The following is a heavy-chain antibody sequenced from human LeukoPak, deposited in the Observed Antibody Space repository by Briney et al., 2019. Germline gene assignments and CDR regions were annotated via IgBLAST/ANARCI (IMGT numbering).Heavy chain of an antibody. V-gene: IGHV3-11*01. Sequence: PGGSLRLSCAASGFTFSDYYMSWIRQAPGKGLEWVSYISSSGSTIDYADSVKGRFTISRDNSKYTLSLQMNSLRTEDTAVYYCAKVDNWKYGHHDFWGQGTLVTVSS. CDR3: AKVDNWKYGHHDF. CDR2: ISSSGSTI. J-gene: IGHJ4*02. CDR1: GFTFSDYY. D-gene: IGHD1-1*01.